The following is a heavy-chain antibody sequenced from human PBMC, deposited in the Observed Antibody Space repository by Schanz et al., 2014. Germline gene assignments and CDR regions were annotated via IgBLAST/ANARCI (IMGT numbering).Heavy chain of an antibody. CDR1: GFIFSNYG. Sequence: QVQLVESGGGVVQRGGSLRLSCAASGFIFSNYGMHWVRQAPGKGLEWVAVIWHDGSNKYYADSVKGRFSISRDNSKNTLYLQMDTLRVEDTAMFYCARDMTIAPAWGQGTLVTVSS. CDR2: IWHDGSNK. V-gene: IGHV3-33*01. J-gene: IGHJ5*02. D-gene: IGHD6-13*01. CDR3: ARDMTIAPA.